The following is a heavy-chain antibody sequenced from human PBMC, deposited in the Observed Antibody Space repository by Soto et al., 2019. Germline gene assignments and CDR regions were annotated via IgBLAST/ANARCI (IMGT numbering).Heavy chain of an antibody. D-gene: IGHD6-19*01. CDR1: GFSLRTSGVG. V-gene: IGHV2-5*01. J-gene: IGHJ5*02. CDR3: AKSGSSGWYGWFDP. CDR2: IYWNDDK. Sequence: SGPTLVNPTHTLTLTCIFSGFSLRTSGVGVGWIRQPPGKALEWLGFIYWNDDKRYSPSLKSRLTITKDTSKNQVVLTMTNMDPVDTATYYCAKSGSSGWYGWFDPWGQGTLGTVSS.